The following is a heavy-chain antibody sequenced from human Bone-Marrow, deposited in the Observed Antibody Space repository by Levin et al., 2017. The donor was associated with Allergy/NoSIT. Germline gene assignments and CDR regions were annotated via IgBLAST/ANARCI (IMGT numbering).Heavy chain of an antibody. D-gene: IGHD2/OR15-2a*01. CDR3: AGARISITSPSWGFYDYHYYGLEV. CDR1: GVSFTDYY. Sequence: SETLSLTCGVSGVSFTDYYWTWIRQSPGKGLEWIGAITHSGTTHYNPSLNSRVTLSVDPSKEQVFLHLTSVTAADAAVFWCAGARISITSPSWGFYDYHYYGLEVWGQGTTVSVSS. CDR2: ITHSGTT. J-gene: IGHJ6*02. V-gene: IGHV4-34*01.